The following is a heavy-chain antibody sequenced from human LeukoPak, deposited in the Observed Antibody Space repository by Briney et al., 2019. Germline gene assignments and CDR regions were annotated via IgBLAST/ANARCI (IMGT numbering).Heavy chain of an antibody. CDR1: GGSISTYY. V-gene: IGHV4-59*01. Sequence: SETLSLTCAVSGGSISTYYWSWIRQPPGKGLEWIGYIHYSGSSNYSPSLKSRVTISLDTSKNQFSLKLSSVTAADTAVYYCARGAAATYWGQGTLVTVSS. D-gene: IGHD6-13*01. CDR2: IHYSGSS. J-gene: IGHJ4*02. CDR3: ARGAAATY.